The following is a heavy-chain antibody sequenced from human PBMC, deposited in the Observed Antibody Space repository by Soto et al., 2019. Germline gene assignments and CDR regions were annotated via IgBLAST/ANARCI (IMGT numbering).Heavy chain of an antibody. Sequence: SETLSLTCTVSGGSISSGDYYWSWIRQPPGKGLEWIGYIYYSGSTYYNPSLKSRVTISVDTSKNQFSLKLSSVTAADTAVYYGARLGEYYQSLDPWGSGTLVTVSS. J-gene: IGHJ5*02. CDR2: IYYSGST. D-gene: IGHD2-2*01. CDR1: GGSISSGDYY. CDR3: ARLGEYYQSLDP. V-gene: IGHV4-30-4*01.